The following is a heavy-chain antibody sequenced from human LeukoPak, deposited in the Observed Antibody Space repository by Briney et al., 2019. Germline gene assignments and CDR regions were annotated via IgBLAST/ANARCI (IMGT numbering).Heavy chain of an antibody. CDR1: GYTFTGYY. CDR3: ASRQGSYSYFDY. CDR2: INPNSGGT. J-gene: IGHJ4*02. D-gene: IGHD1-26*01. V-gene: IGHV1-2*02. Sequence: ASVTVSCKASGYTFTGYYMHWVRQAPGQGLEWMGWINPNSGGTNYAQKFQGRVTMTRDTPISTAYMELSRLRSDDTAVYYCASRQGSYSYFDYWGQGTLVTVSS.